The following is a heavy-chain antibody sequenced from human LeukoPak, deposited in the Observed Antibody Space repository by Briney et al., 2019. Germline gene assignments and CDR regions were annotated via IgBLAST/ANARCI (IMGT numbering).Heavy chain of an antibody. Sequence: ASVKVSCKASGYTFISYAMHWVRQAPGQRLEWMGWINAGNGNTKYSQKFQGRVTITRDTSASTAYMELSSLRSEDTAVYYCARVEYAGIQLWPYFDYWGQGTLVTVSS. CDR1: GYTFISYA. V-gene: IGHV1-3*01. CDR3: ARVEYAGIQLWPYFDY. CDR2: INAGNGNT. D-gene: IGHD5-18*01. J-gene: IGHJ4*02.